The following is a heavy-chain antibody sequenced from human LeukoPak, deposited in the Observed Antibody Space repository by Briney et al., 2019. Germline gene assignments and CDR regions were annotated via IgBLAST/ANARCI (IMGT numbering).Heavy chain of an antibody. D-gene: IGHD3-3*01. J-gene: IGHJ4*02. CDR3: TTDFSHFDCSSGYYAY. CDR1: GFTFTSAW. CDR2: IKSNLDGGTT. Sequence: GGSLRLSCAASGFTFTSAWMVWVRQAPGKGLEWVGRIKSNLDGGTTDFAAPVKGRFSISRDDLARTLYLQMNNLKAHDTGVYYCTTDFSHFDCSSGYYAYWGQGSLVTVSS. V-gene: IGHV3-15*05.